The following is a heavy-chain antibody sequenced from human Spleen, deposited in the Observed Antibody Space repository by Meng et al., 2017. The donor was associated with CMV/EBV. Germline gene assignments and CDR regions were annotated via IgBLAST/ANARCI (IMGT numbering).Heavy chain of an antibody. Sequence: SETLSLTCAVYGGSFSGYYWSWIRQPPGKGLEWIGEINHSGSTNYNPSLKSRVTISVDTSKNQFSLKLSSVTAADTAVYYCAIPTSDYYQGVVFDLWGQGTLVTVSS. V-gene: IGHV4-34*01. J-gene: IGHJ3*01. D-gene: IGHD3-22*01. CDR3: AIPTSDYYQGVVFDL. CDR2: INHSGST. CDR1: GGSFSGYY.